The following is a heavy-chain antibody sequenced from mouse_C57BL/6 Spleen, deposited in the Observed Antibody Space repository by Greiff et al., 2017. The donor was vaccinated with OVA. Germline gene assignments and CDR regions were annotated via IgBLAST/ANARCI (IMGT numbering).Heavy chain of an antibody. CDR1: GFNIKDDY. CDR2: IDPENGDT. J-gene: IGHJ3*01. Sequence: VQLKQSGAELVRPGASVKLSCTASGFNIKDDYMHWVKQRPEQGLEWIGWIDPENGDTEYASKFQGKATITADTSSNTAYLQLSSLTSEDTAVYYCTTRGLRRFAYWGQGTLVTVSA. D-gene: IGHD1-1*01. V-gene: IGHV14-4*01. CDR3: TTRGLRRFAY.